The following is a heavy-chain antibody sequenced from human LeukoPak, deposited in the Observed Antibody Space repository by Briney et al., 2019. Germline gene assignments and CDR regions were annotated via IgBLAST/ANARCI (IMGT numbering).Heavy chain of an antibody. CDR1: GFTFSSYW. CDR2: IKQDGSEK. V-gene: IGHV3-7*01. D-gene: IGHD3-3*01. Sequence: PGGSLRLSCAASGFTFSSYWMSWVRQAPGKGLEWVANIKQDGSEKYYVASLKGRFTISRDNAKNSLYLQMNSLRAEDTAVYYCARHVLRFLEWPEEIDYWGQGTLVTVSS. J-gene: IGHJ4*02. CDR3: ARHVLRFLEWPEEIDY.